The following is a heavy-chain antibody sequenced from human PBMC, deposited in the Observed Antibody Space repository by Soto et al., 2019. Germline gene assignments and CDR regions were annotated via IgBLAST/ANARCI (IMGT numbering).Heavy chain of an antibody. CDR3: AKQQMGVIRRLDY. Sequence: GGSLRLSCAASGFTFSNYAMSWIRQAPGKGLEWVSTIRETGNTYYADSVRGRFATSRDNSENTLYLQMSSLRAEDTAVYYCAKQQMGVIRRLDYWVQGNLVTISS. CDR2: IRETGNT. V-gene: IGHV3-23*01. J-gene: IGHJ4*02. D-gene: IGHD1-26*01. CDR1: GFTFSNYA.